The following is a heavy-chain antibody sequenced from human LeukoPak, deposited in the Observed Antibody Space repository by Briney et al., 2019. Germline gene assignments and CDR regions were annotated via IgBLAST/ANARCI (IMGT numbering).Heavy chain of an antibody. J-gene: IGHJ6*02. V-gene: IGHV3-48*02. CDR1: GFTFSIHG. Sequence: GGSLRLSCAASGFTFSIHGMNWVRHAPGNGLESVSYIINSGGTVYYTDSVQGRFTISRDNARNSLFLQMNSLRDEDTAVYYCARVGRGVYGMDVWGQGTTVTV. CDR2: IINSGGTV. D-gene: IGHD3-10*01. CDR3: ARVGRGVYGMDV.